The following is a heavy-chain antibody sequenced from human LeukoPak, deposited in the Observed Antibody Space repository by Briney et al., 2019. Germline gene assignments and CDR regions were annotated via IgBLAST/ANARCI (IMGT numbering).Heavy chain of an antibody. CDR1: GYTFTSYY. D-gene: IGHD2-15*01. V-gene: IGHV1-46*01. Sequence: AASVTVSFTASGYTFTSYYMHWVRQAPGQGLEWMGIINPSGGSTSYAQKFQGLVTMTRDMSTSTAYMELSSLRSEDTAVDYCARDLRSGLGYCSGGSCYSADYYYYYMDVWGKGTTVTVSS. CDR3: ARDLRSGLGYCSGGSCYSADYYYYYMDV. J-gene: IGHJ6*03. CDR2: INPSGGST.